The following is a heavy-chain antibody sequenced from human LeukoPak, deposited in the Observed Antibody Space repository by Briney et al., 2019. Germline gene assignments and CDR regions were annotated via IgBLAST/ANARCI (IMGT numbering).Heavy chain of an antibody. V-gene: IGHV4-4*07. J-gene: IGHJ5*02. CDR3: AREGGTYYDFWSGYYRNWFDP. D-gene: IGHD3-3*01. CDR1: GGSISSYY. Sequence: SETLSLTCTVSGGSISSYYWSWIRQPAGKGLEWIGRIYTSGSTNYNPSLKSRVTMSVDTSKNQFSLKLSSVTAADTAVYYCAREGGTYYDFWSGYYRNWFDPWGQGTLVTVSS. CDR2: IYTSGST.